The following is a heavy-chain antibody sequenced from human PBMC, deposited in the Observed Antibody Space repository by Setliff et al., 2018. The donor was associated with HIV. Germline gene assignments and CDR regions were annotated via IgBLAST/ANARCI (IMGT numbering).Heavy chain of an antibody. CDR3: ARHGASYYYYYMDV. CDR2: IYYSGST. V-gene: IGHV4-59*08. CDR1: GGSISSYF. Sequence: NPSETLSLTCTVSGGSISSYFWSWIRQPPGKGLEWIGYIYYSGSTNYNPSLKSRVTMSVDTSKNQFSLKLTSVTAADTAMYYCARHGASYYYYYMDVWGKGTTVTVSS. J-gene: IGHJ6*03. D-gene: IGHD3-16*01.